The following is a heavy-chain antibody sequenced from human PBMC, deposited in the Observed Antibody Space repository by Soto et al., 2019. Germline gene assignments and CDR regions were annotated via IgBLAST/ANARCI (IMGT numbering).Heavy chain of an antibody. Sequence: GGSLRLSCAASGFTFSSYGMHWVRQAPGKGLEWVAVIWYDGSNKYYADSVKGRFTISRDNSKNTLYLQMNSLRAEDTAVYYCARGIYPRKYYFDYWGQGTLVTVSS. CDR2: IWYDGSNK. J-gene: IGHJ4*02. D-gene: IGHD5-12*01. V-gene: IGHV3-33*01. CDR3: ARGIYPRKYYFDY. CDR1: GFTFSSYG.